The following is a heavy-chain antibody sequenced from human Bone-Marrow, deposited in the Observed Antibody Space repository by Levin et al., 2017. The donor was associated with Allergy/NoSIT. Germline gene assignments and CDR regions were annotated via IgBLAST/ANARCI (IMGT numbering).Heavy chain of an antibody. D-gene: IGHD6-19*01. J-gene: IGHJ4*02. V-gene: IGHV3-33*01. Sequence: GESLKISCAASGFSFSNYGFHWVRQAPGKGLDWLAVIWYDGHDKYHADSVKGRFTISRDNSKSTLYLEMNSLRDDDTAVYYCASQKAVAVSYFESWGQGTLVTVSS. CDR1: GFSFSNYG. CDR2: IWYDGHDK. CDR3: ASQKAVAVSYFES.